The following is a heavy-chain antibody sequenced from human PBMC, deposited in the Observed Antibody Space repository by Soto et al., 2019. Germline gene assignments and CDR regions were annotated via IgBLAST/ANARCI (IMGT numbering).Heavy chain of an antibody. CDR1: GASITGSFF. J-gene: IGHJ4*02. D-gene: IGHD2-8*02. CDR3: ARGMTPPGAPAWYYFDS. V-gene: IGHV4-4*07. Sequence: SETLSLTCTVSGASITGSFFWSWIRQPAGKGLEWIGRFSLSGTTNYNPSLRSRVTMSADVSKNQFSLRLTSVTAADTALYYCARGMTPPGAPAWYYFDSWGQGTQVTVSS. CDR2: FSLSGTT.